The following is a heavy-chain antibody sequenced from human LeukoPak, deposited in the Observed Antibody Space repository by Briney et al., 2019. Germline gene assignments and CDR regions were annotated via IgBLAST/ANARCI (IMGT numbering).Heavy chain of an antibody. D-gene: IGHD3-10*01. V-gene: IGHV4-39*01. J-gene: IGHJ4*02. CDR3: ARYGSGSSDLDY. CDR1: GGSISSSSYY. Sequence: SETLSLTCTVSGGSISSSSYYWGWIRQPPGKGLEWIGSIYYSGSTYYNPSLKSRVTISVDTSKNQFSLKLSSVTAADTAVYYCARYGSGSSDLDYWGQGTLVTVSS. CDR2: IYYSGST.